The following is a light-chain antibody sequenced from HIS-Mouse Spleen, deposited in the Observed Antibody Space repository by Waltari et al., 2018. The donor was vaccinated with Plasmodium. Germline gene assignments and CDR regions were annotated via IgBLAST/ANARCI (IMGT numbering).Light chain of an antibody. CDR1: QSVSSC. CDR2: DAS. Sequence: EIVLTQSPATLSLSPGERATLSCRASQSVSSCLAWYQQRPGQAPRPLIYDASNRATGIPARFSGSGSGTDFTLTISSLEPEDFAVYYGQQRSNWPPLTFGGGTKVEIK. V-gene: IGKV3-11*01. CDR3: QQRSNWPPLT. J-gene: IGKJ4*02.